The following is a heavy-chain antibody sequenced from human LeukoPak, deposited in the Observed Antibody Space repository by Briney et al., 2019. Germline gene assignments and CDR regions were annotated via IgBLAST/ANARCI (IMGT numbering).Heavy chain of an antibody. D-gene: IGHD6-13*01. J-gene: IGHJ6*02. V-gene: IGHV3-23*01. CDR2: MSGSGGST. Sequence: PGGSLRLSCAASGFTFNSYAMSWVRQAPGKGLEWVSTMSGSGGSTDYADSVKGRFTISRDNSKNTLNLQMNSLRAEDTAVYYCAKCLSSSWDYYGMDVWGQGTTVTVSS. CDR3: AKCLSSSWDYYGMDV. CDR1: GFTFNSYA.